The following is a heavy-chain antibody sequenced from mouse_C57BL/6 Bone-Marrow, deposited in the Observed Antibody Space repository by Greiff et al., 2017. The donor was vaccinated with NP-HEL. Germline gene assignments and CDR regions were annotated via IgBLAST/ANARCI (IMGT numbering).Heavy chain of an antibody. Sequence: QVQLKESGAELARPGASVKLSCKASGYTFTSYGISWVKQSTGQGLEWIGEIYPRSGNTYYNEQLKGKATLTADKSSSTAYMELRSLTSEDSAGYFGARGFWYFDVWGTGTTVTVSS. CDR2: IYPRSGNT. V-gene: IGHV1-81*01. J-gene: IGHJ1*03. CDR1: GYTFTSYG. CDR3: ARGFWYFDV.